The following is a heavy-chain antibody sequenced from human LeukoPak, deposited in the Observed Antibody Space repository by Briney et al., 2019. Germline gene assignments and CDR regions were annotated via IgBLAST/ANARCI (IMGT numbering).Heavy chain of an antibody. CDR3: ARSGGYSSPQNY. D-gene: IGHD6-19*01. V-gene: IGHV4-34*01. CDR1: GGSFSGYY. CDR2: INHSGST. J-gene: IGHJ4*02. Sequence: SETLSLTCAVYGGSFSGYYWSWIRQPPGKGLEWIGEINHSGSTNYNPSLKSRVTISLDTSKNQFSLKLSSVTAADTAVYYCARSGGYSSPQNYWGQGTLVTVSS.